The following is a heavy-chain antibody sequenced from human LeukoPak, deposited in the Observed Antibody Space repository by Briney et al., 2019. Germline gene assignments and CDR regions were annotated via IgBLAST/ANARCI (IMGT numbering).Heavy chain of an antibody. J-gene: IGHJ4*02. CDR2: IIPIFGTA. CDR3: ASLGYSGYEATRDY. V-gene: IGHV1-69*13. D-gene: IGHD5-12*01. CDR1: GYTFTSYY. Sequence: SVKVSCKASGYTFTSYYMHWVRQAPGQGLEWMGGIIPIFGTANYAQKFQGRVTITADESTSTAYMELSSLRSEDTAVYYCASLGYSGYEATRDYWGQGTLVTVSS.